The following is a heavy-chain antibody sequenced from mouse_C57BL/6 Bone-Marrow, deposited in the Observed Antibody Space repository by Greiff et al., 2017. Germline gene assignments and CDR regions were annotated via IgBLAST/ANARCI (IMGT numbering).Heavy chain of an antibody. CDR1: GFTFSSYA. Sequence: EVMLVESGGGLVKPGGSLKLSCAVSGFTFSSYAMSWVRQPPEKRLEWVATISDGGSYTYYPDNVKGRFTISRDNAKNNLYLQMSHLKSEDTAMYYCARLDYYAMDYWGQGTSVTVSS. CDR3: ARLDYYAMDY. CDR2: ISDGGSYT. V-gene: IGHV5-4*03. J-gene: IGHJ4*01.